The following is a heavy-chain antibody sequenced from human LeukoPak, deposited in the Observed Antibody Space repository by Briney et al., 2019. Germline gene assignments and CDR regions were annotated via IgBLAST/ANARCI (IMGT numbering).Heavy chain of an antibody. D-gene: IGHD3-10*01. CDR1: GYTFTGYY. J-gene: IGHJ4*02. CDR2: INPNSGGT. Sequence: ASVKVSCKASGYTFTGYYMHWVRQAPGQGLEWMGWINPNSGGTNYAQKFQGRVTMTRDTSISTAYMELSRLRSDDTAAYYCARAMVRGVIIPHYWGQGTLVTVSS. V-gene: IGHV1-2*02. CDR3: ARAMVRGVIIPHY.